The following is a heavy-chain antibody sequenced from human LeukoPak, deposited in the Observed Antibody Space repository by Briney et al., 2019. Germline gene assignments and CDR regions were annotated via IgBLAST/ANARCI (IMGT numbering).Heavy chain of an antibody. CDR2: IYHSGST. D-gene: IGHD1-26*01. Sequence: SETLSLTCAVLGYSISSGYYWGWIRQPPGKGLEWIGSIYHSGSTYYNPSLKSRVTISVDTSKNQFSLKLSSVAAADTAVYYCARLGSYLSAFDIWGQGTMVTVSS. CDR1: GYSISSGYY. CDR3: ARLGSYLSAFDI. J-gene: IGHJ3*02. V-gene: IGHV4-38-2*01.